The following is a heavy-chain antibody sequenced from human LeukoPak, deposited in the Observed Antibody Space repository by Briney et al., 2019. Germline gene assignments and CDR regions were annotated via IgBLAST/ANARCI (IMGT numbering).Heavy chain of an antibody. J-gene: IGHJ6*03. CDR1: GGSISSSNYY. V-gene: IGHV4-39*01. Sequence: SETLSLTCTVSGGSISSSNYYWGWIRQPPGKGLEYIGNIYYSGSTYFNPSLKSRVTISVDTSKNQFSLKLSAVAAADTAVYYCASVRRGFGESSKYYSYYYMDVWGIGTTVTISS. CDR3: ASVRRGFGESSKYYSYYYMDV. CDR2: IYYSGST. D-gene: IGHD3-10*01.